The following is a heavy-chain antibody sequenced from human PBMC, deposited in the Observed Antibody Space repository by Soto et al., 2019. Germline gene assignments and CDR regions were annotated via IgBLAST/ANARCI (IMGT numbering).Heavy chain of an antibody. CDR1: GLSLSTSGEA. J-gene: IGHJ5*02. D-gene: IGHD3-10*02. CDR3: AHYVSTRPAGWFAP. CDR2: IYWDDDK. V-gene: IGHV2-5*02. Sequence: QITLKESGPTLVKPTQTLTLTCTFSGLSLSTSGEAVGWIRQPPGKALDWLALIYWDDDKRYNPTLKTRLTTTKDTAKDQVVLTLTNMDPVDTATYYCAHYVSTRPAGWFAPWGQGILVPVSS.